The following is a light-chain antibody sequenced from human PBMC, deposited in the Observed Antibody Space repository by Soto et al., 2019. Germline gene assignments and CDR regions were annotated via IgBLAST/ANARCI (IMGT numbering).Light chain of an antibody. V-gene: IGKV3-20*01. CDR2: GAS. CDR1: QSVSSSY. CDR3: QQYGSSPWT. Sequence: EIVMTQSPATLSVSPGERPTLSCRASQSVSSSYLAWYQQKPGQAPRLLIYGASSRATGIPARSSGSGSGTDFTLTISRLEPEDFAVYYCQQYGSSPWTFGQGTKVDIK. J-gene: IGKJ1*01.